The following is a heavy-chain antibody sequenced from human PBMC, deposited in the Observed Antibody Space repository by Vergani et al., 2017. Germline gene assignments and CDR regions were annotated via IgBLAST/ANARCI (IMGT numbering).Heavy chain of an antibody. CDR1: GFTFSSYG. CDR2: ISYDGSNK. CDR3: AKGGGGGYSYGLGMY. Sequence: QVQLVESGGGVVQPGRSLRLSCAASGFTFSSYGMRWVRQAPGKGLEWVAVISYDGSNKYYADSVKGRFTISRDKSKNTLYLQMNSLRAEDTAVYYCAKGGGGGYSYGLGMYWGQGTLVTVSS. D-gene: IGHD5-18*01. V-gene: IGHV3-30*18. J-gene: IGHJ4*02.